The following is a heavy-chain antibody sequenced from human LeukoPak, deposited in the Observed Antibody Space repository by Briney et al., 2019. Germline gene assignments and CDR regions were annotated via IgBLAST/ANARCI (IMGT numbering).Heavy chain of an antibody. CDR3: ARGEMATSFDC. J-gene: IGHJ4*02. CDR2: IYYSGST. V-gene: IGHV4-59*01. Sequence: PSETLSLTCTVSGGSISSYYWSWIRQPPGKGLEWIGYIYYSGSTNYNPSLKSRVTISVDTSKNQFSLKLSSVTAADTAVYYSARGEMATSFDCWGQGTLVTVSS. CDR1: GGSISSYY. D-gene: IGHD5-24*01.